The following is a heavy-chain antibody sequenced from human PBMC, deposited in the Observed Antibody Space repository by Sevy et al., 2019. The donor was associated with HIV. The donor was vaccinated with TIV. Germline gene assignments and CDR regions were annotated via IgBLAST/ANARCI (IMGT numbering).Heavy chain of an antibody. CDR3: TSMTTVEGVFDF. CDR2: IKSKSDGGPS. D-gene: IGHD4-17*01. CDR1: GFIFSNAW. J-gene: IGHJ4*02. Sequence: GGSLRLSCAASGFIFSNAWMSWVRQAPGKGLEWVGRIKSKSDGGPSDYAAPVKGRFTISRDDSRNTLYLQMNSLKTEDTAVYYCTSMTTVEGVFDFWGQGTLDTVSS. V-gene: IGHV3-15*01.